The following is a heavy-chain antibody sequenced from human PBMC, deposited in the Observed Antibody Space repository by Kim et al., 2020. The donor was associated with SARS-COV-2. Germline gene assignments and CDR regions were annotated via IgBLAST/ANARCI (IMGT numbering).Heavy chain of an antibody. D-gene: IGHD5-12*01. CDR3: ASEGSGYATDAFDI. J-gene: IGHJ3*02. V-gene: IGHV3-23*01. Sequence: AAPVKGRFTLSRDNSKNTLYLQMNSLRAEDTAVYYCASEGSGYATDAFDIWGQGTMVTVSS.